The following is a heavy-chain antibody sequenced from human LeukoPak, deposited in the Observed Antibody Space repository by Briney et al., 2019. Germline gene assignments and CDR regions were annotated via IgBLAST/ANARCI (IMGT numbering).Heavy chain of an antibody. Sequence: GGSLRLSCAASGFTFSSYGMHWVRQAPGKGLEWVAFIRYDGSNKYYADSVKGRFTISRDNSKNTLYLQMNSLRAEDTAVYYCAKDLGDYYDSSGHLYWGQGTLVTVSS. CDR1: GFTFSSYG. D-gene: IGHD3-22*01. CDR3: AKDLGDYYDSSGHLY. J-gene: IGHJ4*02. V-gene: IGHV3-30*02. CDR2: IRYDGSNK.